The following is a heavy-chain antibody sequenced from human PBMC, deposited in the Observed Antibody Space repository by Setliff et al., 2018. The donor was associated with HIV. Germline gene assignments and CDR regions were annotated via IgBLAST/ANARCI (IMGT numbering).Heavy chain of an antibody. CDR3: AKGVAGLQYYYYYMDV. Sequence: SETLSLTCAVYGGSFSGYYWTWIRQPPGKGLEWIGQITHSGSTNYNPSLETRVTISVDTSKNQFSLKLSSVTAADTAVYYCAKGVAGLQYYYYYMDVWGKGTTVTVSS. CDR1: GGSFSGYY. CDR2: ITHSGST. J-gene: IGHJ6*03. V-gene: IGHV4-34*01. D-gene: IGHD6-19*01.